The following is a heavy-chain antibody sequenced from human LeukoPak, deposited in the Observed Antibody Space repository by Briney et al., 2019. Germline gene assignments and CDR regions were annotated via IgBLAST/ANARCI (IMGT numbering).Heavy chain of an antibody. J-gene: IGHJ4*02. D-gene: IGHD3-16*02. CDR1: GFSFDDYV. V-gene: IGHV3-30*18. Sequence: GGSLRLSCAASGFSFDDYVMDWVRQAPGKGLEWVAGISYDGNNKYYADSVKGRFTISRDNSKNTLYLQMNSLRVEDTAIYFCAKVWRDDHISGSYRGLAHWGQGTLVSVSS. CDR2: ISYDGNNK. CDR3: AKVWRDDHISGSYRGLAH.